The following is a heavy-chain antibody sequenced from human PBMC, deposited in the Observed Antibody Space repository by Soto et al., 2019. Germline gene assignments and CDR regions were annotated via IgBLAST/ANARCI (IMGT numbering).Heavy chain of an antibody. CDR2: IWYDGSNK. V-gene: IGHV3-33*01. Sequence: PGGSLRLSCAASGFTFSSYGMHWVRQAPGKGLEWVAVIWYDGSNKYYADSVKGRFAISRDNSKNTLYLQMNSLRAEDTAVYYCARFLRGYYYYMDVWGKGTTVTVSS. D-gene: IGHD3-10*01. CDR3: ARFLRGYYYYMDV. CDR1: GFTFSSYG. J-gene: IGHJ6*03.